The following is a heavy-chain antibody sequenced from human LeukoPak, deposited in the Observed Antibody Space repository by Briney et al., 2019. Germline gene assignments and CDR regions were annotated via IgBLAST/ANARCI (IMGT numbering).Heavy chain of an antibody. J-gene: IGHJ4*02. CDR3: ARVGPVVTPMYYFDY. CDR2: IYYSGST. V-gene: IGHV4-39*07. CDR1: GGSISSSSYY. D-gene: IGHD4-23*01. Sequence: SETLSLTCTVSGGSISSSSYYWGWIRQPPGKGLEWIGSIYYSGSTYYNPSLKSRVTISVDTSKNQFSLKLSSVTAADTAVYYCARVGPVVTPMYYFDYWGQGTLVTVSS.